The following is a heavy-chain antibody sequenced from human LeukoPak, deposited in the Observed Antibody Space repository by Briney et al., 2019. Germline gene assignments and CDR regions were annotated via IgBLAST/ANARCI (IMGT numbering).Heavy chain of an antibody. CDR3: AREAPGGIGTIDY. CDR1: GGSISSSSYY. V-gene: IGHV4-39*07. J-gene: IGHJ4*02. CDR2: IYYSGST. D-gene: IGHD3-16*01. Sequence: SETLSLTCTVSGGSISSSSYYWGWLRQPPGTGLEWIGSIYYSGSTYYNPSLKSRVTISVDTSKNQFSLKLSSVTAADTAVYYCAREAPGGIGTIDYWGQGTLVTVSS.